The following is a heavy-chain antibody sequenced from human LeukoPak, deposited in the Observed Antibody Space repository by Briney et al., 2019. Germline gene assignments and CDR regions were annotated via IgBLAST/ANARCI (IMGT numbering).Heavy chain of an antibody. CDR1: GFTFSDYY. V-gene: IGHV3-11*03. CDR3: ATQRSGWHYFDY. CDR2: ISSGSSYT. D-gene: IGHD6-19*01. Sequence: GGSLRLSCAASGFTFSDYYMTWIRQAPGKGLEWVSYISSGSSYTDYADSVKGRFTISRDNSKNTLFLQMNSLRAEDTAVYYCATQRSGWHYFDYWGQGTLVTVSS. J-gene: IGHJ4*02.